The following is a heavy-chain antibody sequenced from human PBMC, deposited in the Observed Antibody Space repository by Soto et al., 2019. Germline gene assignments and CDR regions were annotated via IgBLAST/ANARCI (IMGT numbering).Heavy chain of an antibody. D-gene: IGHD4-4*01. Sequence: QVQLVQSGAEVKKPGSSVKVSCKASGGTFSSYAISWVRQAPGQGLEWMGGIIPIFGTANYAQKFQGRVTITADESTSTAYMELSSLRSEDTAVYYCARVGDYRNYVGYYYYGMDVWGQGTTVTVSS. J-gene: IGHJ6*02. CDR1: GGTFSSYA. CDR2: IIPIFGTA. CDR3: ARVGDYRNYVGYYYYGMDV. V-gene: IGHV1-69*01.